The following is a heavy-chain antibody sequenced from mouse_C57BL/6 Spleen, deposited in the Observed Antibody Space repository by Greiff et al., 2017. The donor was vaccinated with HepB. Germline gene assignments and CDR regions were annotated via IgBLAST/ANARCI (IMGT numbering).Heavy chain of an antibody. J-gene: IGHJ3*01. CDR2: INPSNGGT. V-gene: IGHV1-53*01. Sequence: QVQLQQPGTELVKPGASVKLSCKASGYTFTSYWMHWVKQRPGQGLEWIGNINPSNGGTNYNEKFKSKATLTVDKSTSTAYMQLSSLTSEDSAVYYCAREGYDYDVWFAYWGQGTLVTVSA. CDR3: AREGYDYDVWFAY. D-gene: IGHD2-4*01. CDR1: GYTFTSYW.